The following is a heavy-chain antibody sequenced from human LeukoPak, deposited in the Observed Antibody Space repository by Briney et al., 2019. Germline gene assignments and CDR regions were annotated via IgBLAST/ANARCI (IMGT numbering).Heavy chain of an antibody. D-gene: IGHD2-2*01. CDR2: ISSSGTTI. Sequence: GGSLRLSCAASGFTFSDYYMSWIRQAPGKGLEWVSYISSSGTTIYYADSVKGRFTISRDNSKNTLYLQMNSLRAEDTAVYYCAKGRHIVVVPAASDYWGQGTLVTVSS. CDR1: GFTFSDYY. V-gene: IGHV3-11*01. J-gene: IGHJ4*02. CDR3: AKGRHIVVVPAASDY.